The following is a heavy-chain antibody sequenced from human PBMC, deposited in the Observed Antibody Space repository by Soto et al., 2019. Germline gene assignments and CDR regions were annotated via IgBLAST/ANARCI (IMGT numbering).Heavy chain of an antibody. V-gene: IGHV3-72*01. J-gene: IGHJ4*02. Sequence: GGSLSLSCAASGFTFSDHYMDWVRQAPGKGLEWVGRIRNKANSYSTLYAASVKGRFTISRDNSKNTLYLQMNSLRAEDTAVYYCAKDFSEYGPTLCDYWGQGTLVTVSS. CDR3: AKDFSEYGPTLCDY. D-gene: IGHD3-10*01. CDR1: GFTFSDHY. CDR2: IRNKANSYST.